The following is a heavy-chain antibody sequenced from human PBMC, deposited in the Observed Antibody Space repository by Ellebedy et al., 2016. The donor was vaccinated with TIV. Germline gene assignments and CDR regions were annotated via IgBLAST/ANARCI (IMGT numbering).Heavy chain of an antibody. V-gene: IGHV3-66*01. CDR2: IYSGRNT. Sequence: GESLKISCAASGFTVRTSYMSWVRQAPGKGLECVSIIYSGRNTKYADSVKGRFTISRDISSNMLYLQMFSLRAEDTAIYYCARYVADGYKPQWGQGTLVTVSS. D-gene: IGHD5-24*01. J-gene: IGHJ4*02. CDR1: GFTVRTSY. CDR3: ARYVADGYKPQ.